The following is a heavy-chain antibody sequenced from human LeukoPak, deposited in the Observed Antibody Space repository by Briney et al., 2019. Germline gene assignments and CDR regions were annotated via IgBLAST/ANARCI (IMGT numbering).Heavy chain of an antibody. V-gene: IGHV4-59*01. Sequence: SETLSLTCTVSGGSISSYYWSWIRQPPGKGLEWIGYIYYSGSTNYNPSLKSRVTISVDTSKNQFSLKLSSVTAADTAVYYCARDPGYSSGWYRGPYYYGMDVWGQGTTVTVSS. D-gene: IGHD6-19*01. CDR3: ARDPGYSSGWYRGPYYYGMDV. CDR1: GGSISSYY. CDR2: IYYSGST. J-gene: IGHJ6*02.